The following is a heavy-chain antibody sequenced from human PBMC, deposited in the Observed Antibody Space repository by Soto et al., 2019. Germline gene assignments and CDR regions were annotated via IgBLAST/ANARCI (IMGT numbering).Heavy chain of an antibody. V-gene: IGHV3-30*04. CDR3: ARDLGGYVHLWDKSNY. CDR1: GFRFSGFA. D-gene: IGHD5-12*01. CDR2: TSFDASEN. J-gene: IGHJ4*02. Sequence: QVQLVESGGGVVQPGASLRLSCAASGFRFSGFAMHWVRQAPGKGLEWVAVTSFDASENFYVDSVKGRSSISRDDSHNTVFLQMNGLRPEDTGIYYCARDLGGYVHLWDKSNYWGQGTLVNVSS.